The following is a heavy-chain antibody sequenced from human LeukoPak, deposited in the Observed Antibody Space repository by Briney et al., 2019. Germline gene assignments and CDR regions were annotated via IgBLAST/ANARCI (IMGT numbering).Heavy chain of an antibody. Sequence: GGSLRLSCAASGFTFSNAWMSWVRQAPGKGLEWVGRIKSKTDGGTTDYAAPVKGRFTISRDDSKNTLYLQMNSLKTEDTAVYYCTTEGAAAGPYFDYWGQGTLITVSS. V-gene: IGHV3-15*01. J-gene: IGHJ4*02. CDR1: GFTFSNAW. D-gene: IGHD6-13*01. CDR2: IKSKTDGGTT. CDR3: TTEGAAAGPYFDY.